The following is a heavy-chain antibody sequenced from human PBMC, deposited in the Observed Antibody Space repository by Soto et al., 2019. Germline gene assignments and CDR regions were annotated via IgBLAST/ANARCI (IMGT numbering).Heavy chain of an antibody. V-gene: IGHV1-8*01. D-gene: IGHD6-13*01. CDR2: MNPNSGNT. J-gene: IGHJ5*02. CDR3: ARGGGVEVEQQLVPAPPMYTDWFDP. Sequence: QVQLVQSGAEVKKPGASVEVSCKASGYTFTSYDINWVRQDTGQGLEWMGWMNPNSGNTGYAQKFQGRVTMTRNTSISTAYMELSSLRSEDTAVYYCARGGGVEVEQQLVPAPPMYTDWFDPWGQGTLVTVSS. CDR1: GYTFTSYD.